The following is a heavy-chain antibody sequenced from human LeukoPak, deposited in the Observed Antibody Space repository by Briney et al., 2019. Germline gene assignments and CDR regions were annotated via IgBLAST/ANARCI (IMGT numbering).Heavy chain of an antibody. J-gene: IGHJ4*02. CDR2: SNDSGST. V-gene: IGHV4-34*01. D-gene: IGHD3-3*01. Sequence: PSETLSLTCVVYGGSISGYYWSWIRQPPGRGLEWIGESNDSGSTNYTPSLKSRVTISLDTSKNQFSLRLRSVTAADTAVYYCARGKDDYDFWSGYPHWGQGTLVTVSS. CDR3: ARGKDDYDFWSGYPH. CDR1: GGSISGYY.